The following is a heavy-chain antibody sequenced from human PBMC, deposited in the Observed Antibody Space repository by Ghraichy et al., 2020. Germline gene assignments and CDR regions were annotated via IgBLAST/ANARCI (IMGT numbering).Heavy chain of an antibody. Sequence: SETLSLTCTVSGYSISSGYYWGWIRQPPGKGLEWIGSIYHSGSTYYNPSLKSRVTISVDTSKNQFSLKLSSVTAADTAVYYCARAGEMATTFGRTNWGQGTLVTVSS. CDR2: IYHSGST. V-gene: IGHV4-38-2*02. CDR1: GYSISSGYY. CDR3: ARAGEMATTFGRTN. J-gene: IGHJ4*02. D-gene: IGHD5-24*01.